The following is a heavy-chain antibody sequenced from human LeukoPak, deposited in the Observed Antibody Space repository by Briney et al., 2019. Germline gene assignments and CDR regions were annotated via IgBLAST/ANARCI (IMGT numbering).Heavy chain of an antibody. CDR3: ARAPNSGTLGEDY. CDR2: IRNKANIYTT. D-gene: IGHD1-26*01. Sequence: GGSLRLSCAASGFTFSSYSMNWVRQAPGKGLEWVGRIRNKANIYTTEYAASVKGRFTISRDDSKNSLYLQMNSLKTEDTAVYYCARAPNSGTLGEDYWGQGTLVTVSS. J-gene: IGHJ4*02. CDR1: GFTFSSYS. V-gene: IGHV3-72*01.